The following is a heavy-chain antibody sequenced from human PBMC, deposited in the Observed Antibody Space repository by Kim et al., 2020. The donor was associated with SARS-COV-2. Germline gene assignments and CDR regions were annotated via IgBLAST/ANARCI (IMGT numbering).Heavy chain of an antibody. V-gene: IGHV4-39*01. D-gene: IGHD3-22*01. J-gene: IGHJ5*02. CDR3: AKTVLTMIDNWFDP. Sequence: SETLSLTCTVSGGSISSSSYYWGWIRQPPGKGLEWIGSIYYSGSTYYNPSLKSRVTISVDTSKNQFSLKLSSVTAADTAVYYCAKTVLTMIDNWFDPWGQGTLVTVSS. CDR2: IYYSGST. CDR1: GGSISSSSYY.